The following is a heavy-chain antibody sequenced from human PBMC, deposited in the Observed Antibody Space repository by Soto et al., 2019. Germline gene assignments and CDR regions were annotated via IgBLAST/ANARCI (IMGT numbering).Heavy chain of an antibody. CDR2: IKQDGSEK. D-gene: IGHD3-10*01. CDR3: ARAYYGSGSIWRYYYYGMDV. V-gene: IGHV3-7*04. Sequence: PGGSLRLSCAASGFTFSSDWMHWVRQAPGKGLEWVANIKQDGSEKYYVDSVKGRFTISRDNAKNSLYLQMNSLRAEDTAVYYCARAYYGSGSIWRYYYYGMDVWGQGTTVTVSS. J-gene: IGHJ6*02. CDR1: GFTFSSDW.